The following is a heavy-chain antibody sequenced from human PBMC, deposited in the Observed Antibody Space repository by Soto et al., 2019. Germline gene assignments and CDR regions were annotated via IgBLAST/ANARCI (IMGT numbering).Heavy chain of an antibody. CDR3: ARDLGGYNYVVGY. V-gene: IGHV3-30-3*01. J-gene: IGHJ4*02. CDR2: ISYDGSNK. CDR1: GFTFSSYA. Sequence: QVQLVESGGGVVQPGRSLRLSCAASGFTFSSYAMHWVRQAPGKGLEWVAVISYDGSNKYYADSVKGRFTISRDNSKNTLYLQMNSLRAEDTAVYYCARDLGGYNYVVGYWGQGTLVTVSS. D-gene: IGHD5-18*01.